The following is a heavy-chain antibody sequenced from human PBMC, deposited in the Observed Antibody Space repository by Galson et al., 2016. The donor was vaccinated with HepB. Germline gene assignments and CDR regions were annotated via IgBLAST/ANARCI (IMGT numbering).Heavy chain of an antibody. CDR2: ISGSGGST. CDR3: AKGGEWLLYFDY. CDR1: GFTFSYYA. Sequence: SLRLSCAASGFTFSYYAMNWVRQAPGKGLEWVSAISGSGGSTYYADSVKGRFTISRDNSKNTLYLQMNSLRAEDTAVYYCAKGGEWLLYFDYWGQGTTVTVSS. J-gene: IGHJ4*03. D-gene: IGHD3-3*01. V-gene: IGHV3-23*01.